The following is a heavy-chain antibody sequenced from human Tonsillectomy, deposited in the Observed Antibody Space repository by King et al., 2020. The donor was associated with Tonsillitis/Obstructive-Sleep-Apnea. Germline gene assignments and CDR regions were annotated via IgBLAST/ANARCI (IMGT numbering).Heavy chain of an antibody. Sequence: VQLQESGPVLVKPSETLSLTCTVSGGSISSYYWSWIRQPPGKGLEWIGYIYYSGSTNYNPSLKSRVTISVDTSKNQFSLKLSSVSAADTAVYYCARDRTMGNRGGWDYWGQGTLVTVSS. D-gene: IGHD4/OR15-4a*01. CDR2: IYYSGST. CDR1: GGSISSYY. J-gene: IGHJ4*02. V-gene: IGHV4-59*01. CDR3: ARDRTMGNRGGWDY.